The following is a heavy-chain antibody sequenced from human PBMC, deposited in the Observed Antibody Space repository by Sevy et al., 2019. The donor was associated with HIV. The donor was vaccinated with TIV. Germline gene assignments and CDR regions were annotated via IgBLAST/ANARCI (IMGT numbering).Heavy chain of an antibody. J-gene: IGHJ4*02. CDR3: ARDGAGEAVVY. V-gene: IGHV1-69*13. CDR2: IIPIFGTA. Sequence: ASVKVSCKASGGTFSSYAISWVRQAPGQGLEWMGGIIPIFGTANYAQKFQGRVTITADESTSTADMELSSLRSEDTAVYYCARDGAGEAVVYWGQGTLVTVSS. D-gene: IGHD6-19*01. CDR1: GGTFSSYA.